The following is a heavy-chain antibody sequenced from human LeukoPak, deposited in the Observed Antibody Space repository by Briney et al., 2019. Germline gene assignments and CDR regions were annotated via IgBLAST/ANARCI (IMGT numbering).Heavy chain of an antibody. Sequence: ASVKVSCKASGYTFTGYYMHWVRQAPGQGLEWMGWINPNSGGTNYAQKFQGRVTMTRDTSISTAYMELSRLRSDDTAVYYCARERPVAATQRDNWFDPWGQGTLVTVSP. V-gene: IGHV1-2*02. CDR1: GYTFTGYY. D-gene: IGHD2-15*01. J-gene: IGHJ5*02. CDR3: ARERPVAATQRDNWFDP. CDR2: INPNSGGT.